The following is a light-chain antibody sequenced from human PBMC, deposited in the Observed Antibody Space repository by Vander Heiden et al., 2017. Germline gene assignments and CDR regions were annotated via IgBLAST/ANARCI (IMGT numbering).Light chain of an antibody. CDR3: GTWDNSLRADVV. V-gene: IGLV1-51*01. CDR1: SSNIGNNY. CDR2: DNN. Sequence: QSVLPQPPSVSAAPGQKVTISCSGSSSNIGNNYVSWYQQLPGTAPKLRSEDNNKRPSGIPDRFSGSKAGTSDTLGITGLQTGDEAEEDGGTWDNSLRADVVVGGGTKLTVL. J-gene: IGLJ2*01.